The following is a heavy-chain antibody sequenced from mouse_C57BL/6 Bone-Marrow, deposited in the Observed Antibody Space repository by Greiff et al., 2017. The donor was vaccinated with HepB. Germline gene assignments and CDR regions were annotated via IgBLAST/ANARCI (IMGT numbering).Heavy chain of an antibody. D-gene: IGHD2-5*01. Sequence: VQLQQSGPGMVKPSQSLSLTCTVTGYSITSGYDWHWIRHFPGNKLEWMGYISYSGSTNYNPSLKSRISITHDTSKNHFFLKLNSVTTEDTATYYCARFYYSNYGYWYVDVWGTGTTVTVSS. CDR2: ISYSGST. CDR1: GYSITSGYD. CDR3: ARFYYSNYGYWYVDV. J-gene: IGHJ1*03. V-gene: IGHV3-1*01.